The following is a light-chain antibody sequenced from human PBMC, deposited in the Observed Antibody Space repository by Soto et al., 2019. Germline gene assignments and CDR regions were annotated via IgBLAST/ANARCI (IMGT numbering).Light chain of an antibody. CDR1: SSKNGAGYD. J-gene: IGLJ1*01. Sequence: QSVLTQPPPVSWAPGQRGTISLTGGSSKNGAGYDVHWYQQLPGTAPKLLIYGNSNRPSGVPDRFSGSKSGTSASLAITGLQAEDEADYYCQSYDSSLSGSKVFGTGTKVTVL. V-gene: IGLV1-40*01. CDR2: GNS. CDR3: QSYDSSLSGSKV.